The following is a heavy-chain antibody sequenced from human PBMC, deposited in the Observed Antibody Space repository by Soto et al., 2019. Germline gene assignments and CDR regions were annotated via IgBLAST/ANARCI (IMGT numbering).Heavy chain of an antibody. J-gene: IGHJ4*02. CDR3: AAHAVATIGDAYFDY. CDR2: INHSGST. Sequence: SETLSLTCAVYGGSFSGYYWSWIRQPPGKGLEWIGEINHSGSTNYNPSLKSRATISVDTSKNQFSLKLSSVTAADTAVYYCAAHAVATIGDAYFDYWGQGTLVTVSS. CDR1: GGSFSGYY. V-gene: IGHV4-34*01. D-gene: IGHD5-12*01.